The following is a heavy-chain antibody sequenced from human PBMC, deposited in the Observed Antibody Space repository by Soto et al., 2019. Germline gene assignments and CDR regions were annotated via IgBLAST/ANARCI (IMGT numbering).Heavy chain of an antibody. J-gene: IGHJ4*02. CDR2: IYHSGST. CDR3: ARETVVRGLYDY. CDR1: GGYISSSNW. Sequence: QVQLQESGPGLVKPSGTLSLTCAVSGGYISSSNWWSWVRQPPGKGLEWIGEIYHSGSTNYNPSRKSRGIISVDKSTNQFSLKLSSVTAADTAVYYCARETVVRGLYDYWGQGTLVTVSS. D-gene: IGHD3-10*02. V-gene: IGHV4-4*02.